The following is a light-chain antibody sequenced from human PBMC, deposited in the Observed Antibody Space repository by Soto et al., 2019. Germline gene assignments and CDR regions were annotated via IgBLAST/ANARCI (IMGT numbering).Light chain of an antibody. CDR3: SLYTSSSTYV. Sequence: QSVLTQPASVSGSPGQSITISCTGTSGDVGGYNYVSWYQQHPGKAPKLMIYDVSNRPSGVSNRFSGSKSGNTASLTISGLQAEDEADYYCSLYTSSSTYVFGTGTKVTV. CDR1: SGDVGGYNY. CDR2: DVS. V-gene: IGLV2-14*01. J-gene: IGLJ1*01.